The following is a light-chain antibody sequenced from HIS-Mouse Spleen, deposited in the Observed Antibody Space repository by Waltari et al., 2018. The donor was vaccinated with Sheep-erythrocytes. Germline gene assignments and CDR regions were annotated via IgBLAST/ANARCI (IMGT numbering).Light chain of an antibody. V-gene: IGLV2-11*01. CDR2: DVS. CDR3: CSYAGSYNHV. CDR1: SIDVGGYNS. Sequence: QSALTQPRSVSGSPGQSVTISCTGTSIDVGGYNSLSWYQQHPGKAPKLMIYDVSKRPSGVPDRFSGSKSGNTASLTISGLQAEDEADYYCCSYAGSYNHVFATGTKVTVL. J-gene: IGLJ1*01.